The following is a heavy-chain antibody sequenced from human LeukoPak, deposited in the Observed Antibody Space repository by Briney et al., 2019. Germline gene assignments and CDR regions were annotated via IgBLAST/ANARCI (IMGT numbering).Heavy chain of an antibody. CDR3: ATDKSYGFDS. CDR2: INGDGSST. D-gene: IGHD5-18*01. V-gene: IGHV3-74*01. CDR1: GFTITRYW. Sequence: PGGSLRLSCAASGFTITRYWMHWVRHAPGKGLVWVSRINGDGSSTSYADSVKGRFTISRDNAKNTLYLQMNSLRAEDTAVNYCATDKSYGFDSWGQGTLVTVSS. J-gene: IGHJ4*02.